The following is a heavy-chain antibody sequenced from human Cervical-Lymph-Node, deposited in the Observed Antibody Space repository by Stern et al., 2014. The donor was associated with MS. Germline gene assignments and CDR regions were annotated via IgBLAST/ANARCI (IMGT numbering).Heavy chain of an antibody. V-gene: IGHV2-5*02. Sequence: QVTLKESGPTLVKPTQTLTLTCIFSGFSLSTSGMAVGWIRQPPGKALEWLALIYWDDDKRYSPSLKSRLTITKDTSKNQVVLTMTNMDPVDTATYYCAHRNNNPKYFQHWGQGTLVTVSS. CDR2: IYWDDDK. D-gene: IGHD1-14*01. CDR3: AHRNNNPKYFQH. CDR1: GFSLSTSGMA. J-gene: IGHJ1*01.